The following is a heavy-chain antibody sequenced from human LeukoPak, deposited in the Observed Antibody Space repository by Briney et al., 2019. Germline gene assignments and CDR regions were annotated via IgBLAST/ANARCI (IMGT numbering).Heavy chain of an antibody. CDR2: ISYDGSNK. J-gene: IGHJ6*02. CDR1: GFTFSSYA. Sequence: GGSLRLSCAASGFTFSSYAMHWVRQAPGKGLEWVAVISYDGSNKYYADSVKGRFTISRDNSKNTLYLQMNSPRAEDTAVYYCARDDGLWFGESLDVWGQGTTVTVSS. D-gene: IGHD3-10*01. V-gene: IGHV3-30-3*01. CDR3: ARDDGLWFGESLDV.